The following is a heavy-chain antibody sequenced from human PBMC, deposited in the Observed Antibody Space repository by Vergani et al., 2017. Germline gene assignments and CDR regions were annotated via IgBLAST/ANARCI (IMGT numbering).Heavy chain of an antibody. V-gene: IGHV3-15*05. Sequence: EVQLLESGGGLVQPGGSLRLSCAASGFDFSQAWMNWVRQSPGKGLEYIGLSKPKTEGGTTHYNAAMKGRVTISRDDSKSVLFLEMTNLAPEDTAVYYCWDTNYANSWDFWGQGSLVTVSS. CDR3: WDTNYANSWDF. CDR1: GFDFSQAW. D-gene: IGHD2-8*01. CDR2: SKPKTEGGTT. J-gene: IGHJ4*02.